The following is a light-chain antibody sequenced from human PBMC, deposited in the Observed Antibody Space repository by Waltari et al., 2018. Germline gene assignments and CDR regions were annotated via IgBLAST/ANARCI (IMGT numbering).Light chain of an antibody. CDR2: DVS. V-gene: IGLV2-14*03. Sequence: PGKPITISCTGTSSDVGAYDYVSWYQQYQGKAPQPVIHDVSIRPSGTSDRFSGSKSGNTASLIISGLQADDEADYYCSSYTASRHYVFGTGTKVTVL. J-gene: IGLJ1*01. CDR3: SSYTASRHYV. CDR1: SSDVGAYDY.